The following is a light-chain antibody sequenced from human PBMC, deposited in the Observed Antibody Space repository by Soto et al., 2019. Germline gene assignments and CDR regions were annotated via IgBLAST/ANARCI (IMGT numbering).Light chain of an antibody. V-gene: IGKV1-5*03. CDR2: KAS. CDR1: QTISSW. CDR3: QQYHSYPRIP. J-gene: IGKJ5*01. Sequence: NNMPQVPSPLSESVGDRVAITCRASQTISSWLAWYQQKPGKAPKLLIYKASSLESGVPSRFSVSGSGTQIPLTISSLQPDDFATDYCQQYHSYPRIPFGQGTRLEIK.